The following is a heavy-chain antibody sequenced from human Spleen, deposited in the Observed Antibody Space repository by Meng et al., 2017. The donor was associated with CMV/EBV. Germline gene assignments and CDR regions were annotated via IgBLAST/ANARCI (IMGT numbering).Heavy chain of an antibody. D-gene: IGHD3-3*01. Sequence: ESLKISCAASGFTFSIYAMSWVRQAPGKGLEWIGEINHSGSTNYNPSLKSRVTISVDTSKNQFSLKLSSVTAADTAVYYCAREGTKGYDFWSGYPGYYYYYGMDVWGQGTTVTVSS. CDR2: INHSGST. CDR1: GFTFSIYA. V-gene: IGHV4-34*01. CDR3: AREGTKGYDFWSGYPGYYYYYGMDV. J-gene: IGHJ6*02.